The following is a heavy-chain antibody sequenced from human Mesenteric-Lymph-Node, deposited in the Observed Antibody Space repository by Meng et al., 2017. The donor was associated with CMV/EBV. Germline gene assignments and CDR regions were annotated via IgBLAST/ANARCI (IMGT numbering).Heavy chain of an antibody. CDR2: IIPNLGGA. Sequence: SVKVSCKASGGNFNNYGVTWQRRAPGQGFEWMGVIIPNLGGANYAERFQGRTTITADKFTNTVYMELSSLKSEDTAVYYCARPSTSSFYYYALDVWGQGTTVTVSS. CDR1: GGNFNNYG. J-gene: IGHJ6*02. CDR3: ARPSTSSFYYYALDV. V-gene: IGHV1-69*10.